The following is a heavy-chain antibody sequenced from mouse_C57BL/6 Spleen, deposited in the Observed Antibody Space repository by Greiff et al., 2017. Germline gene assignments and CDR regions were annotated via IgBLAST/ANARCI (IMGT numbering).Heavy chain of an antibody. CDR3: ARHGSSGSSFAY. D-gene: IGHD3-2*02. V-gene: IGHV5-9*01. CDR1: GFTFSSYT. CDR2: ISGGGGNT. J-gene: IGHJ3*01. Sequence: EVKLMESGGGLVKPGGSLKLSCAASGFTFSSYTMSWVRQTPEKRLEWVATISGGGGNTYYPDSVKGRFTISRDNAKNTLYLQMSSLRSEDTALYYCARHGSSGSSFAYWGQGTLVTVSA.